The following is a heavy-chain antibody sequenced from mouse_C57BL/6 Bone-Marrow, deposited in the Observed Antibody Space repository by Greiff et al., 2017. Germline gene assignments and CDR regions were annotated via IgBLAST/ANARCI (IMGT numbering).Heavy chain of an antibody. V-gene: IGHV5-9*01. CDR3: SREDTTVPLYYAMDY. CDR2: ISGGGGNT. D-gene: IGHD1-1*01. CDR1: GFTFSSYT. Sequence: EVNLVESGGGLVKPGGSLKLSCAASGFTFSSYTMSWVRQTPEKRLEWVATISGGGGNTYYPDSVKGRFTISRDNAKNTLYLQMSSLRSEDTALYYCSREDTTVPLYYAMDYWGQGTSVTVSS. J-gene: IGHJ4*01.